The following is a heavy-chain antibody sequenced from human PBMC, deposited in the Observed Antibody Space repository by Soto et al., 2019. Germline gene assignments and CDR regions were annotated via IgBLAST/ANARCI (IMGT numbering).Heavy chain of an antibody. Sequence: QVQLQESGPGLVKPSETLSLTCTISSGPMSKYYCSRFRHPPGQGLEWIGYMGYNGYTSYNPVLMCRVTISLDTSKKQFSLNLSSVTAADTALYYCARQGFGELHGLVDVWGQGTTVTVSS. CDR3: ARQGFGELHGLVDV. CDR2: MGYNGYT. J-gene: IGHJ6*02. V-gene: IGHV4-59*08. CDR1: SGPMSKYY. D-gene: IGHD3-10*01.